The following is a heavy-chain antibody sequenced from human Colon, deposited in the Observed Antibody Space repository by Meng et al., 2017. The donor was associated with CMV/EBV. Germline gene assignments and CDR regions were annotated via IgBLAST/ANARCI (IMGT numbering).Heavy chain of an antibody. V-gene: IGHV1-2*06. CDR3: ARPEHYYHTSGYPGDYFDY. Sequence: QVQLVQSGAEVREPGASVKVSCKASGYTFTDYNIHWVRQAPGQGLQWVGRINPNSGDTIFAQNFQGRLTMTRDSSISTAYMELTSLTSDDTAVYYCARPEHYYHTSGYPGDYFDYWGQGTLVTVSS. D-gene: IGHD3-22*01. CDR1: GYTFTDYN. J-gene: IGHJ4*02. CDR2: INPNSGDT.